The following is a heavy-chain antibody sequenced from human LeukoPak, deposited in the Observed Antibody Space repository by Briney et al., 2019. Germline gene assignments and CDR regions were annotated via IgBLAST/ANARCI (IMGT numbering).Heavy chain of an antibody. Sequence: GGSLRLSCSASGFTFSSYWMSWVRQAPGKGLKWVANIKQDGSEKYYVDSVKGRFTISRDNAKNSLYLQMNSLRAEDTAVYYCARDYDILTGSTFDYWGQGTLATVSS. V-gene: IGHV3-7*01. J-gene: IGHJ4*02. CDR1: GFTFSSYW. CDR2: IKQDGSEK. CDR3: ARDYDILTGSTFDY. D-gene: IGHD3-9*01.